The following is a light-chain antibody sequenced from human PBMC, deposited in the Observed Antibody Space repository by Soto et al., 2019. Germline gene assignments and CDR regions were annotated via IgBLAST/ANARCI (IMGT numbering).Light chain of an antibody. J-gene: IGLJ1*01. Sequence: QSVLTQPRSXSGSPGQAFTFSCTGTNSYVGVYNYVSWYQHHPDKAPKLIIYDVSKRPSVVPDRFSGSKSGNTASLTISGLQAEDEADYYCSSYTSSSTLYVFGTGTKVTVL. CDR3: SSYTSSSTLYV. V-gene: IGLV2-11*01. CDR1: NSYVGVYNY. CDR2: DVS.